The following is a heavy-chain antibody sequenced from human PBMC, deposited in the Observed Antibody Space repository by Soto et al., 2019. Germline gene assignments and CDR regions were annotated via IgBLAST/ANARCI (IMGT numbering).Heavy chain of an antibody. CDR2: ISAHNGNT. CDR3: ARGRYGDY. J-gene: IGHJ4*02. Sequence: QVHLVQSGAEVKKPGASVKVSCQGSGYAFTTYGITWVRQAPGQGLEWMGWISAHNGNTNYAQKVQGRVTVTRDTSTSTAYMELRSLRYDDTAVYYCARGRYGDYWGQRALVTVSS. V-gene: IGHV1-18*01. D-gene: IGHD1-1*01. CDR1: GYAFTTYG.